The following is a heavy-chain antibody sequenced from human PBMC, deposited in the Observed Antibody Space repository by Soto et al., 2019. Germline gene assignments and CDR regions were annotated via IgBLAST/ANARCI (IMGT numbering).Heavy chain of an antibody. D-gene: IGHD3-10*01. V-gene: IGHV3-23*01. CDR1: GFTFSNHA. J-gene: IGHJ4*02. Sequence: GGSLRLSCAASGFTFSNHAMSWVRQAPGKGLEWVSAVSGGGGSSFYADSVKGRFTISRDNSKNTVSLQMSGLRVEDTALYYCVRGLLTFFDFWGQGTPVTVSS. CDR2: VSGGGGSS. CDR3: VRGLLTFFDF.